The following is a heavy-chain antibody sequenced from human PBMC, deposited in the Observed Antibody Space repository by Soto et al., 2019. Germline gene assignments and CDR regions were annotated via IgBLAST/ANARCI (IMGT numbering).Heavy chain of an antibody. V-gene: IGHV4-31*03. CDR3: ARGYRQSGYSSSWVFDY. D-gene: IGHD6-13*01. CDR1: GGSINSGGYY. CDR2: MYYSGST. J-gene: IGHJ4*02. Sequence: QVQLRESGPGLVKPSQTLSLTCTVSGGSINSGGYYWKWIRQHPGKGLEWIGYMYYSGSTYYNPFLRSRVIISADTSANHFALKLRSVTAADTAVYVCARGYRQSGYSSSWVFDYWGQGTLVNVSS.